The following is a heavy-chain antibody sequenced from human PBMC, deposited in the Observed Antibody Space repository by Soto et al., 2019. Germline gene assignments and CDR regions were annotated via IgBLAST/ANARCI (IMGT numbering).Heavy chain of an antibody. CDR1: GITFSSYS. D-gene: IGHD1-26*01. J-gene: IGHJ4*02. CDR2: ISTSGSTI. V-gene: IGHV3-48*02. CDR3: ARGPKRSGTLGY. Sequence: GGSLRLSCAASGITFSSYSMNWVRQAPGKGLEWVSYISTSGSTIYYADSVRGRFTISRDNAKNSLYLQMSSLRDEDTAVYYCARGPKRSGTLGYWGQGTLVTVSS.